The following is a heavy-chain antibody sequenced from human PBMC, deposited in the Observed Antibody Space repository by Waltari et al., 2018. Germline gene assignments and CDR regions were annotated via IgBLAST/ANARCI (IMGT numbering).Heavy chain of an antibody. CDR1: GYTFTGYY. V-gene: IGHV1-2*06. CDR2: INPNRGGT. J-gene: IGHJ6*04. D-gene: IGHD2-21*01. Sequence: QVQLVQSGAEVKKPGASVKVSCKASGYTFTGYYMHWVRQAPGQGLEWMGRINPNRGGTNYAQKCQGRVTMTRDTSISTAYMELSRLRSDDTAVYYCARGGHSFLRGDLGVWGKGTTVTVSS. CDR3: ARGGHSFLRGDLGV.